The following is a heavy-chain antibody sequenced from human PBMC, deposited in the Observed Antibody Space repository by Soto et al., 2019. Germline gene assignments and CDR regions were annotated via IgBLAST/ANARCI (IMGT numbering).Heavy chain of an antibody. D-gene: IGHD3-16*01. CDR1: GLTFWDSW. CDR2: IKQDGSEK. J-gene: IGHJ6*02. CDR3: ASLGRHG. V-gene: IGHV3-7*01. Sequence: PSCSLGLCCAACGLTFWDSWMDWVRQAPGKGPEWVANIKQDGSEKNYVDSVKGRFTISRDNAKNSLYLQMNSLRAEDTAVYYCASLGRHGWGQGTTVTVSS.